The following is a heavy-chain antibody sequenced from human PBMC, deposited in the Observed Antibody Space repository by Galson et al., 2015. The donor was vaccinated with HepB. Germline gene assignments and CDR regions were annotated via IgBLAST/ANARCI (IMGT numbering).Heavy chain of an antibody. CDR1: GFTFSSYA. CDR2: ISGSGGST. J-gene: IGHJ4*02. V-gene: IGHV3-23*01. D-gene: IGHD5-18*01. CDR3: ARGGVYSYGPYDY. Sequence: SLRLSCAASGFTFSSYAMSWVRQAPGKGLEWVSAISGSGGSTYYADSVKGRFTISRDNSKNTLYLQMNSLRGEDTAVYYCARGGVYSYGPYDYWGQGTLVTVSS.